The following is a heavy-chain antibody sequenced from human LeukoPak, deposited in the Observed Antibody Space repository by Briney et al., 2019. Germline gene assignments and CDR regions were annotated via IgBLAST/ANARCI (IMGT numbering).Heavy chain of an antibody. D-gene: IGHD1-7*01. Sequence: GGSLRLSCAASGFTFGDYAMSWVRQAPGKGLEWVGLISSKADGGSSDSAASVKGTFTFSRDDSKRIAQLQMSGLTTEATAVYSCARGGQLLGKGYFFDYWGQGTVVTVSS. J-gene: IGHJ4*02. CDR3: ARGGQLLGKGYFFDY. CDR1: GFTFGDYA. CDR2: ISSKADGGSS. V-gene: IGHV3-49*04.